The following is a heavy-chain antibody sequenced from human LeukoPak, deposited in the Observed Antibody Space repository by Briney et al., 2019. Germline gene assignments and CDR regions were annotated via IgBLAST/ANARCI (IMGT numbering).Heavy chain of an antibody. CDR3: TTDYGSGSYRYFNY. Sequence: RGSLRLSCAASGFSFRNYAMHWVRQAPGKGLEWVALIWYDASNQFYADSVKGRFTISRDNSKNTLNLQMHSLKSEDTAVYYCTTDYGSGSYRYFNYWGQGTLVTVSS. D-gene: IGHD3-10*01. CDR1: GFSFRNYA. CDR2: IWYDASNQ. V-gene: IGHV3-30*02. J-gene: IGHJ4*02.